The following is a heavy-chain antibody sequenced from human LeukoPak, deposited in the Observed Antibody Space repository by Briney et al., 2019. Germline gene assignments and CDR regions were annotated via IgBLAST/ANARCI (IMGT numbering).Heavy chain of an antibody. CDR2: IYTSGST. Sequence: SETLSLTCTVSGGSISTYYCSWIRQPAGQGLERIGRIYTSGSTSYNSSLKSRVTLSVDTSKNQFSLKLSSVTAADTSVYYCARGVVLYGMDVWGQGTTVTVSS. V-gene: IGHV4-4*07. CDR3: ARGVVLYGMDV. CDR1: GGSISTYY. J-gene: IGHJ6*02. D-gene: IGHD2-15*01.